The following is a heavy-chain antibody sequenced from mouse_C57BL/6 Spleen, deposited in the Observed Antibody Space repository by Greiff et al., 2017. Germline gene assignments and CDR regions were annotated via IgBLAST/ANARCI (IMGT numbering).Heavy chain of an antibody. D-gene: IGHD1-1*01. CDR1: GYTFTSYW. V-gene: IGHV1-64*01. CDR3: ARLTTVVDRDY. J-gene: IGHJ2*01. Sequence: QVQLKQPGAELVKPGASVKLSCKASGYTFTSYWMHWVKQRPGQGLEWIGMIHPNSGSTNYNEKFKSKATLTVDKSSSTAYMQLSSLTSEDSAVYYCARLTTVVDRDYWGQGTTLTVSS. CDR2: IHPNSGST.